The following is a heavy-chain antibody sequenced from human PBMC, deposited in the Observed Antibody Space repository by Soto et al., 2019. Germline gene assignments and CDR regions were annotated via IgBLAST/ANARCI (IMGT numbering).Heavy chain of an antibody. D-gene: IGHD3-22*01. V-gene: IGHV3-11*01. CDR1: GFTFSDYY. J-gene: IGHJ4*02. CDR3: AKEDSNGYYCTDY. Sequence: GGSLRLSCAASGFTFSDYYMTWIRQAPGKGLEWVSYISDSGATIYYADSVKGRFTISRDNAKNSLYLQMNSLTAEDTAVYYCAKEDSNGYYCTDYWGQGTLVTVSS. CDR2: ISDSGATI.